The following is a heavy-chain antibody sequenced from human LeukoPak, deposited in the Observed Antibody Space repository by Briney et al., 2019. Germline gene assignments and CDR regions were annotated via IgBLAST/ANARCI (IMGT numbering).Heavy chain of an antibody. CDR2: ISGSGSTI. CDR3: ARDYCSSTSCYSEGGMDV. CDR1: GFTFSDYY. D-gene: IGHD2-2*01. V-gene: IGHV3-11*01. J-gene: IGHJ6*02. Sequence: GGSLRLSCAASGFTFSDYYMSWIRQAPGKGLEWVSYISGSGSTIYYADSVKGRFTISRDNAKNSLYLQMNSLRAEDTAVYYCARDYCSSTSCYSEGGMDVWGQGTTVTVSS.